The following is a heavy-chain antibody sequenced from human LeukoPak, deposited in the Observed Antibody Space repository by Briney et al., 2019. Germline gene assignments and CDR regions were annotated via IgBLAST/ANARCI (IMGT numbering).Heavy chain of an antibody. V-gene: IGHV3-74*01. Sequence: PGGSLRLSCAASGFTFSSYWMHWVRQAPGKGLVWVSRINSDGSSTSYADSVKGRFTISRDNAKNTLYLQMNSLRAEDTAVYYCARALSPVLRYFDWLSHYYYYGMDVWGQGTTVTVSS. CDR2: INSDGSST. CDR3: ARALSPVLRYFDWLSHYYYYGMDV. D-gene: IGHD3-9*01. J-gene: IGHJ6*02. CDR1: GFTFSSYW.